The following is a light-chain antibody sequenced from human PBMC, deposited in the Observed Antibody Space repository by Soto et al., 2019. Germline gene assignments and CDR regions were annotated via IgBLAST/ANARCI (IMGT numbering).Light chain of an antibody. CDR1: SSDVGSYNL. CDR2: EVS. Sequence: QSVLTQPASVSGSPGQSITISCTGTSSDVGSYNLVSWYQQHPGKAPKLMIYEVSKRPSGVSNRFSGSKSGNTASLTISGHQAEDEADYYCCSYAGSSTYVLGTGTKLTVL. V-gene: IGLV2-23*02. CDR3: CSYAGSSTYV. J-gene: IGLJ1*01.